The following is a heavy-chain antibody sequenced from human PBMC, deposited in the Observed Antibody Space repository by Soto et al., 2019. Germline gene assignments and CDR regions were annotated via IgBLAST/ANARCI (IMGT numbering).Heavy chain of an antibody. V-gene: IGHV3-21*01. D-gene: IGHD2-15*01. Sequence: EVQLVESGGGLVKPGGSLRLSCAASGFTFSSYSMNWVRQAPGKGLEWVSSISSSSSYIYYADSVKGRFTISRDNAKNSLYLQMNSLRAEDTAVYYCARDRPQTCSGGSCYLSSPFDYWVQGTLVTVSS. J-gene: IGHJ4*02. CDR1: GFTFSSYS. CDR3: ARDRPQTCSGGSCYLSSPFDY. CDR2: ISSSSSYI.